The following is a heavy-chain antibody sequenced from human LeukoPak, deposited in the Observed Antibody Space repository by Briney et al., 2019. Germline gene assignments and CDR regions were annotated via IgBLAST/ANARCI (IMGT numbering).Heavy chain of an antibody. CDR2: IYYSGST. CDR3: ARDIKAASDAFDI. CDR1: GGSISSGGYY. Sequence: SETLSLTCTVSGGSISSGGYYWSWSRQHPGKGLEWIGYIYYSGSTYYNPSLKSRVTISVDTSKNQFSLKLSSVTAADTAVYYCARDIKAASDAFDIWGQGTMVTVSS. V-gene: IGHV4-31*03. J-gene: IGHJ3*02. D-gene: IGHD2-15*01.